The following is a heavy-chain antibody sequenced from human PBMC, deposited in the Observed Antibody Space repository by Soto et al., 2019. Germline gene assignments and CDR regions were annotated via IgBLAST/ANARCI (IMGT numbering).Heavy chain of an antibody. CDR3: AKDGDYGDFRHIWYFDL. V-gene: IGHV3-23*01. Sequence: GGSLRLSCATSGFTFSSYAMSWVRQAPGKGLEWVSAISGSGGSTYYADSVKGRFTISRDNSKNTLYLQMNSLRAEDTAVYYCAKDGDYGDFRHIWYFDLWGRGTLVTVSS. J-gene: IGHJ2*01. CDR2: ISGSGGST. D-gene: IGHD4-17*01. CDR1: GFTFSSYA.